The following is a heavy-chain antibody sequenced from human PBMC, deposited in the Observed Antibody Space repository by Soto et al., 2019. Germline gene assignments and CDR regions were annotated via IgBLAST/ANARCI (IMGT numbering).Heavy chain of an antibody. CDR2: IYYSGST. D-gene: IGHD6-13*01. CDR1: GGSISSGGYY. J-gene: IGHJ4*02. CDR3: ARDGAGYSSSWGLMSFDY. Sequence: QVQLQESGPGLVKPSQTLSLTCTVSGGSISSGGYYWSWIRQHPGKGLEWIGYIYYSGSTYYNPSLKSRVTISVDPSKIQCSLRLSSVTAADAAVYYCARDGAGYSSSWGLMSFDYWGQGTLVTVSS. V-gene: IGHV4-31*03.